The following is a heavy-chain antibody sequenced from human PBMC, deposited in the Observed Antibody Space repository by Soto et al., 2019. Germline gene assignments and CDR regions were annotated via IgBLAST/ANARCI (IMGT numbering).Heavy chain of an antibody. CDR3: ATPYYFNH. CDR2: ISDDSSYI. CDR1: GFTFSSYE. Sequence: GGSLRLSCAASGFTFSSYEMNWVRQAPGKGLEWLSSISDDSSYIDYADSLRGRFTVSRDNARNSLYLQIDSLGVEDTAVYYCATPYYFNHWGPGTLVTVSS. V-gene: IGHV3-21*06. J-gene: IGHJ1*01. D-gene: IGHD3-16*01.